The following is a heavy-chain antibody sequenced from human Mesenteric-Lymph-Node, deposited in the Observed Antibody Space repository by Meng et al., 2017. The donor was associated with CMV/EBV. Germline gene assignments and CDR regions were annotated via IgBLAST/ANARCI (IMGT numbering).Heavy chain of an antibody. CDR1: DGSFTNEY. J-gene: IGHJ4*02. CDR2: IKDSGSA. V-gene: IGHV4-34*01. CDR3: ATAPIYQLPDY. Sequence: SQTLSLTCAVYDGSFTNEYWSWIRQPPGKGLEWIGEIKDSGSANYNPSLKSRVTISVDPSKRQFSLKVRSVTAADTAVYYCATAPIYQLPDYWDQGTLVTVSS. D-gene: IGHD2-2*01.